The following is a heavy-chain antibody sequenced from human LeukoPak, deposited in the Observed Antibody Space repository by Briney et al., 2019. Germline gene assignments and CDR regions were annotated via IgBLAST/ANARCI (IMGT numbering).Heavy chain of an antibody. Sequence: PSETLSLTCTVSGGSISSYYWSWIRQPPGKGLEWIGYIYYSGSTNYNPSLKSRVTISVDTSKNQFSLKLSSVTAADTAVYYCARHRYYGSGAKNQPGDYWGQGTLVTVSS. CDR1: GGSISSYY. D-gene: IGHD3-10*01. J-gene: IGHJ4*02. V-gene: IGHV4-59*08. CDR2: IYYSGST. CDR3: ARHRYYGSGAKNQPGDY.